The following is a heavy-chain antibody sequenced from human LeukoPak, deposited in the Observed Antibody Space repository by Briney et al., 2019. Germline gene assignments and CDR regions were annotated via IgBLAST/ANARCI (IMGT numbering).Heavy chain of an antibody. Sequence: SETLSLTCAVYGGSFSGYYWSWIRQPPGKGLEWIGEISHSGNTNYNPSLKSRVIISVDTSKNQFSLKLSSVTAADTAMYYCARVRPTGPFDAFDIWGQGTMVTVSS. CDR3: ARVRPTGPFDAFDI. V-gene: IGHV4-34*01. J-gene: IGHJ3*02. CDR2: ISHSGNT. CDR1: GGSFSGYY. D-gene: IGHD4-17*01.